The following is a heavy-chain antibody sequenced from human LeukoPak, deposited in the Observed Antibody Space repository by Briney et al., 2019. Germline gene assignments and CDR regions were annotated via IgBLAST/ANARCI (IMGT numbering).Heavy chain of an antibody. CDR1: GFTFTGYS. V-gene: IGHV3-48*02. CDR3: AREAYWGSSGKGFDS. Sequence: GGSLRLSCAASGFTFTGYSMNCFSQAPGKGLEWVSYISITSDNIYYADSVKGRFTISRDNARNSLYLQMNSLRDEDTAVYSCAREAYWGSSGKGFDSWGQGTLVIVSS. CDR2: ISITSDNI. J-gene: IGHJ4*02. D-gene: IGHD7-27*01.